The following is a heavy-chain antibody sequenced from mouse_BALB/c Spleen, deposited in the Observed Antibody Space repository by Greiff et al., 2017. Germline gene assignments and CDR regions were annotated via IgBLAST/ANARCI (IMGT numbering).Heavy chain of an antibody. V-gene: IGHV1S22*01. Sequence: LQQPGSELVRPGASVKLSCKASGYTFTSYWMHWVKQRPGQGLEWIGNIYPGSGSTNYDEKFKSKATLTVDTSSSTAYMQLSSLTSEDSAVYYCSLGNYWGQGTTLTVSS. J-gene: IGHJ2*01. CDR2: IYPGSGST. CDR3: SLGNY. D-gene: IGHD4-1*01. CDR1: GYTFTSYW.